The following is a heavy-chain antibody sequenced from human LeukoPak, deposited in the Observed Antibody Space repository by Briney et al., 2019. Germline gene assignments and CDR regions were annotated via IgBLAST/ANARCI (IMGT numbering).Heavy chain of an antibody. Sequence: SETLSLTCSVSGGSVSSYSWSWIRQPAGKGLEWIGRISASGSSNYNPSLRSRVIMSVDTPKNQFSLNLSSVTAADTAVYYCATEGGGPRWLDPWGQGTLVTVSS. CDR1: GGSVSSYS. CDR3: ATEGGGPRWLDP. V-gene: IGHV4-4*07. CDR2: ISASGSS. D-gene: IGHD6-25*01. J-gene: IGHJ5*02.